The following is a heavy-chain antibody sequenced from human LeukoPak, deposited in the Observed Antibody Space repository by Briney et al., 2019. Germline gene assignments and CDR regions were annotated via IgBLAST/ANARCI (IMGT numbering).Heavy chain of an antibody. CDR2: IYSGGTT. V-gene: IGHV3-66*01. Sequence: PGGSLRLSCAASGFTVSSNYMTWVRQAPGKGLEWVSVIYSGGTTYYADSVKGRFTISRDNSNNTLYLQMNSLRAEDTAVYYCARGAGGYTYGFGGSIDYWGQGTLVTVSS. CDR1: GFTVSSNY. J-gene: IGHJ4*02. D-gene: IGHD5-18*01. CDR3: ARGAGGYTYGFGGSIDY.